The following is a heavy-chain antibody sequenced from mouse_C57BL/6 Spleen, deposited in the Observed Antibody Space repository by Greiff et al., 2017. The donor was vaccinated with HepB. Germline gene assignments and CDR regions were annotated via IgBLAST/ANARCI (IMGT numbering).Heavy chain of an antibody. Sequence: EVKVVESGGGLVQPGGSLKLSCAASGFTFSDYYMYWVRQTPEKRLEWVAYISNGGGSTYYPDTVKGRFTISRDNAKNTLYLQMSRLKSEDTAMYYCARHYYSNTYWYFDVWGTGTTVTVSS. CDR2: ISNGGGST. CDR3: ARHYYSNTYWYFDV. CDR1: GFTFSDYY. D-gene: IGHD2-5*01. V-gene: IGHV5-12*01. J-gene: IGHJ1*03.